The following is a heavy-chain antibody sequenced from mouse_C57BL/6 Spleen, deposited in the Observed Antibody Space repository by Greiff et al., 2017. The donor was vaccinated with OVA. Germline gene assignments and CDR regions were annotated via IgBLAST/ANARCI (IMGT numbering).Heavy chain of an antibody. V-gene: IGHV1-42*01. Sequence: VQLKESGPELVKPGASVKISCKASGYSFTGYYMNWLKQSPEKSLEWIGEINPSTGGTTYNQKFKAKATLTVDKSSSTAYLQLKSLTSEDSAVYYCARRVYGSSDWYFDVWGTGTTVTGSS. D-gene: IGHD1-1*01. CDR3: ARRVYGSSDWYFDV. CDR2: INPSTGGT. CDR1: GYSFTGYY. J-gene: IGHJ1*03.